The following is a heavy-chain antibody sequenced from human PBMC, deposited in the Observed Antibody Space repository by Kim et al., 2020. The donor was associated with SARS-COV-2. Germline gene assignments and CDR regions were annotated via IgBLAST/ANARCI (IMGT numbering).Heavy chain of an antibody. D-gene: IGHD4-4*01. Sequence: SETLSLICTVSGGSISSNKYYWGWIRQPPGKGLEWIGSVSYSGSTSYSPSLKSRVTISVDTSKTHFSLRLSSVTAADTAVYYCARLSTVNLEPLWGQGTMVTVSS. V-gene: IGHV4-39*02. CDR1: GGSISSNKYY. CDR3: ARLSTVNLEPL. J-gene: IGHJ3*01. CDR2: VSYSGST.